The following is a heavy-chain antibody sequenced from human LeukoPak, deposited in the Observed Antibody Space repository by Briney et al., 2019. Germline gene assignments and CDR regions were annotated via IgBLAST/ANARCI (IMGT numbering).Heavy chain of an antibody. CDR3: ARDSTYYDFWSGTRGGDAFDI. CDR1: GFTFSSYW. D-gene: IGHD3-3*01. V-gene: IGHV3-74*01. CDR2: INSDGSST. J-gene: IGHJ3*02. Sequence: GGSLRLSCAASGFTFSSYWMHWVRQAPGKGLVWVSRINSDGSSTSYADSVKGRFTISRDNAKNTLYLQMNSLRAEDTAVYYCARDSTYYDFWSGTRGGDAFDIWGQGTMVTVSS.